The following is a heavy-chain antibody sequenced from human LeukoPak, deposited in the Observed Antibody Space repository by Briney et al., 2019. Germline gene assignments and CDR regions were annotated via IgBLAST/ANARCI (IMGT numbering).Heavy chain of an antibody. J-gene: IGHJ6*03. Sequence: ASVKVSCKASGGTFSSYAISWVRQAPGQGLEWMGGIIPIFGTANYAQKFQGRVTITTDESTSTAYMELSSLRSEDTAVYYCARTHYYDSSGYYLSDIYYYCMHVWGKGTTVTVSS. CDR3: ARTHYYDSSGYYLSDIYYYCMHV. CDR2: IIPIFGTA. D-gene: IGHD3-22*01. V-gene: IGHV1-69*05. CDR1: GGTFSSYA.